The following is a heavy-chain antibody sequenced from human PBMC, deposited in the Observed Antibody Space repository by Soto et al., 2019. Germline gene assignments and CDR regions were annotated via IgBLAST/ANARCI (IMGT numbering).Heavy chain of an antibody. CDR2: VTGSGSNT. Sequence: EVQLLESGEGLVQPGGSLRLSCVVSGFTFSSYSMSWVRQAPGKGLEWVSSVTGSGSNTHYADSMKGRFTISRDNSKNTLYLHMSSLRIEDTAVYFCARRMPYFFDYWGQGTLVTGSS. V-gene: IGHV3-23*01. CDR1: GFTFSSYS. CDR3: ARRMPYFFDY. D-gene: IGHD2-2*01. J-gene: IGHJ4*02.